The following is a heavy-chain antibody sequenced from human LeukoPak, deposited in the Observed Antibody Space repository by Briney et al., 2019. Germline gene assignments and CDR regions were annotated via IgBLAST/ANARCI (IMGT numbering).Heavy chain of an antibody. D-gene: IGHD6-13*01. V-gene: IGHV3-23*01. CDR2: ISSSGGYT. J-gene: IGHJ3*02. CDR1: GFTFSSYD. CDR3: ARGGSSWDFDFDI. Sequence: PGGSLRLSCAASGFTFSSYDMSWVRQAPGKGLEWVSAISSSGGYTYYADSVKGRFTISRDNSRNTLYLQMNSLRTEDTAMYYCARGGSSWDFDFDIWGQGTMVTVSS.